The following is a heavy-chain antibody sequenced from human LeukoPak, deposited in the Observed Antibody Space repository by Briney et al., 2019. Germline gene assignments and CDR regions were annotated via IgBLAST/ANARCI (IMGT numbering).Heavy chain of an antibody. CDR3: ASAAVGAFDI. CDR1: GFTFSRYA. J-gene: IGHJ3*02. V-gene: IGHV3-23*01. D-gene: IGHD3-16*01. Sequence: GGSLTLSCAASGFTFSRYAMSWVRQAPGRGLEWVSAISGSGGSTYYADSVKGRFTISRDNSKNTLYLQMNSLRAEDTAVYYCASAAVGAFDIWGQGTMVTVSS. CDR2: ISGSGGST.